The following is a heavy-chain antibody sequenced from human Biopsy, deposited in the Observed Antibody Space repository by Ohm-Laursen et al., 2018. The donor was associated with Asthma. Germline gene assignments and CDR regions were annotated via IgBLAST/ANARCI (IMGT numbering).Heavy chain of an antibody. D-gene: IGHD3-22*01. Sequence: SLRLSCAAPGFVFSQCGMHWVRQGPGKGLEWVALVSSDGHNKYYEDSVKGRFTISRDNSRNRLYLQINRLTVGDSAVYFCARQSGQDYGDSSGFDIWGQGTKVAVSS. CDR3: ARQSGQDYGDSSGFDI. CDR2: VSSDGHNK. CDR1: GFVFSQCG. V-gene: IGHV3-30*03. J-gene: IGHJ3*02.